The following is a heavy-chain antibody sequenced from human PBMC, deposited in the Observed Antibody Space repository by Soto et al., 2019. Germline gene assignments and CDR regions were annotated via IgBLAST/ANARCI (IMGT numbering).Heavy chain of an antibody. Sequence: QVQLVQSGAEVKKPGSSVKVSCKASGGTFSSYTISWVRQAPGQGLEWMGRIIPILGIANYAQKFQGRVTITADKXTXTXXMELSSLRSEDTAVYYCARDPYYDILTGYVGPFDPWGQGTLVTVSS. J-gene: IGHJ5*02. V-gene: IGHV1-69*08. CDR3: ARDPYYDILTGYVGPFDP. D-gene: IGHD3-9*01. CDR1: GGTFSSYT. CDR2: IIPILGIA.